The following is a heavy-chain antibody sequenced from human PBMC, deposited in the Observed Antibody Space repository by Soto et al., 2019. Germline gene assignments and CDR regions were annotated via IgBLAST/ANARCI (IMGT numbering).Heavy chain of an antibody. CDR1: GGSISSGAYY. CDR2: ISHRGTA. D-gene: IGHD6-13*01. V-gene: IGHV4-31*03. CDR3: ARVSATGTRWFDP. Sequence: SETLSLTCTVSGGSISSGAYYWGWIRQHPGKGLEWIGYISHRGTAYYTPSLKSRVSLSVDPSKSQFSLNVTSLTAADTAVYYCARVSATGTRWFDPWGPGTLVTVS. J-gene: IGHJ5*02.